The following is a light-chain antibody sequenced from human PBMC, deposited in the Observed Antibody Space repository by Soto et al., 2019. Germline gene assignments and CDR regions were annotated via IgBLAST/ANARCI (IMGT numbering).Light chain of an antibody. Sequence: EKVMTQSPATMSVSPGERAALSCRASQSVSSNLAWYQQKPGQAPRLLIYGASTRATGIPARFSGSGSGTEFSLTISSLQSEDFAVYYCQQYNNWPLSLTFGGGTKVEIK. V-gene: IGKV3-15*01. CDR3: QQYNNWPLSLT. CDR2: GAS. CDR1: QSVSSN. J-gene: IGKJ4*01.